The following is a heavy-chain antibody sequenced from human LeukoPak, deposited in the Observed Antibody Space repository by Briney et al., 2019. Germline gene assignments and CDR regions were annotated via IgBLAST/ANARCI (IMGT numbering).Heavy chain of an antibody. Sequence: SQTLSLTCVISGDSVSSTSAAWNWIRQSPSRGLEWLGRTYYRSRWYNDYAVSVKSRITINPDTSKNQFSLHLNSVTPEDTAVYYCTKLHGSWGQGTLVTVAS. D-gene: IGHD4-23*01. CDR2: TYYRSRWYN. CDR1: GDSVSSTSAA. J-gene: IGHJ5*02. V-gene: IGHV6-1*01. CDR3: TKLHGS.